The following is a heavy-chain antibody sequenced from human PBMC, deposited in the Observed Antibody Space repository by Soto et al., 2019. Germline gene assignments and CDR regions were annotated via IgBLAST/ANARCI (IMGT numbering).Heavy chain of an antibody. J-gene: IGHJ4*02. CDR3: ARRTTIFGVVRLIDY. V-gene: IGHV3-7*01. CDR2: IKQDGSEK. Sequence: EVQLVASGGGLVQPGGSLRLSCAASGFTFSSYWMSWVRQAPGKGLEWVANIKQDGSEKYYVDSVKGRFTISRDNAKNSLYLQMNSLRAEDTAVYYCARRTTIFGVVRLIDYWGQGTLVTVSS. CDR1: GFTFSSYW. D-gene: IGHD3-3*01.